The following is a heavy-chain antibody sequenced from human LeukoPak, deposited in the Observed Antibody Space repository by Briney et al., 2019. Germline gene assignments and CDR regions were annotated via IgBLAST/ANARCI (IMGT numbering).Heavy chain of an antibody. D-gene: IGHD1-26*01. CDR3: ARRSGTYHAFDI. J-gene: IGHJ3*02. CDR1: GDSLYY. V-gene: IGHV4-39*01. Sequence: SETLSLTCTVSGDSLYYWGWIRQPPGKGLEWIGSVYSTGHTNYNLSLKSRVTMSIDTSKNQFSLKLSSVTAADTAVYYCARRSGTYHAFDIWGQGTMVTVSS. CDR2: VYSTGHT.